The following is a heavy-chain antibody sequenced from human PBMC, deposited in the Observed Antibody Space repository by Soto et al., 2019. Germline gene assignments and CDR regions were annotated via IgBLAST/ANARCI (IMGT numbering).Heavy chain of an antibody. Sequence: PKRHPNTASEFTIRDLYIDWVSQKQKKGLEWVARSRNKINSYTTEYAASVKGRFTISRDDSQNSLFLQMNSLKTEDTAVYYCGRAGVPDKRSFDFWGQGALVTGSS. CDR3: GRAGVPDKRSFDF. J-gene: IGHJ4*02. CDR1: EFTIRDLY. CDR2: SRNKINSYTT. D-gene: IGHD3-10*01. V-gene: IGHV3-72*01.